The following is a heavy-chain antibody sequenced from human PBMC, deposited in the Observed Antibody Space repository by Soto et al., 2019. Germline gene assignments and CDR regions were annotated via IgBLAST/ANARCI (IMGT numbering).Heavy chain of an antibody. CDR3: ARRRFKGSPTSSYWFDL. CDR2: INHSGST. Sequence: XATLSLPCAVCGGSFSGYYWTWIRQPPGKGLECIGEINHSGSTNYNPSLKSRVTISGDTSKNQFSLKLTSVTAADTTVYYCARRRFKGSPTSSYWFDLCGQGTLVTVSS. D-gene: IGHD6-6*01. V-gene: IGHV4-34*01. CDR1: GGSFSGYY. J-gene: IGHJ5*02.